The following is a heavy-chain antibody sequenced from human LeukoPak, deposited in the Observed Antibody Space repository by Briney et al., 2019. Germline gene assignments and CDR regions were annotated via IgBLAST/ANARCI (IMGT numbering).Heavy chain of an antibody. CDR3: AREHSSSSGKVFDY. CDR2: INPNSGGT. J-gene: IGHJ4*02. CDR1: GYTFPGYY. V-gene: IGHV1-2*02. Sequence: AASVKVSCKASGYTFPGYYMHWVRQAPGQGLEWMGWINPNSGGTNYAQKFQGRVTMTRDTSISTAYMELSRLRSDDTAVYYCAREHSSSSGKVFDYWGQGTLVTVPS. D-gene: IGHD6-6*01.